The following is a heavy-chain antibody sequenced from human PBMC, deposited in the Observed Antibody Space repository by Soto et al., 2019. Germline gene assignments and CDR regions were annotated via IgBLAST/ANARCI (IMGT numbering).Heavy chain of an antibody. CDR3: ASSPTNYDFWSGYSMA. V-gene: IGHV1-8*01. Sequence: SVKXSCKASGYTFTSYDINWVRQATGQGLEWMGWMNPNSGNTGYAQKFQGRVTMTRNTSISTAYMELSSLRSEDTAVYYCASSPTNYDFWSGYSMAWGQGTLVTVSS. D-gene: IGHD3-3*01. CDR2: MNPNSGNT. J-gene: IGHJ4*02. CDR1: GYTFTSYD.